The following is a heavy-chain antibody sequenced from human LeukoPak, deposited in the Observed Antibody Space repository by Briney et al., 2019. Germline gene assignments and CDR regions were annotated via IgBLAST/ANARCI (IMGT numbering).Heavy chain of an antibody. CDR1: GGTFSNTA. CDR3: ARDLIAGYSITWSTPGFGY. J-gene: IGHJ4*02. Sequence: SVTVSCKASGGTFSNTAISWVRQAPGQGLEWMGGIIPIYDSAKYAQNFQGRVTITTDESTSTVYMELSSLRSEDTAVYYCARDLIAGYSITWSTPGFGYWGQGSLVTVSS. CDR2: IIPIYDSA. D-gene: IGHD1-26*01. V-gene: IGHV1-69*05.